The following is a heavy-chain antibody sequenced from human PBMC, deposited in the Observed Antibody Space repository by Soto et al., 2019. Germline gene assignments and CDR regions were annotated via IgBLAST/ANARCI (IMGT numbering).Heavy chain of an antibody. CDR3: ARDGGYSGYDYVFDY. CDR2: ISSSSSYI. J-gene: IGHJ4*02. V-gene: IGHV3-21*01. CDR1: GFTFSSYS. Sequence: ESGGGLVKPGGSLRLSCAASGFTFSSYSMNWVRQAPGKGLEWVSSISSSSSYIYYADSVKGRFTISRDNAKNSLYLQMNSLRAEDTAVYYCARDGGYSGYDYVFDYWGQGTLVTVSS. D-gene: IGHD5-12*01.